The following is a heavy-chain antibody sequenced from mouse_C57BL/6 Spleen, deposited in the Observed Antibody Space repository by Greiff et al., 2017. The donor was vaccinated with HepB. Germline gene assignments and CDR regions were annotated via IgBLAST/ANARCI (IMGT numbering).Heavy chain of an antibody. CDR3: ARYRGTGAGLDY. CDR2: ISNKANGYTT. Sequence: EVQRVESGGGLVQPGGSLSLSCAASGFTFTDYYMSWVRQPPGKALEWLGFISNKANGYTTEYSASVKGRFTISRDNSQSILYLQMNALRAEDSATYYCARYRGTGAGLDYWGQGTTLTVSS. V-gene: IGHV7-3*01. CDR1: GFTFTDYY. J-gene: IGHJ2*01. D-gene: IGHD4-1*01.